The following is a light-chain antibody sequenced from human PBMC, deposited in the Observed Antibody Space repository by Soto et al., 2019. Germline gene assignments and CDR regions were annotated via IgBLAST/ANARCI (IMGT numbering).Light chain of an antibody. Sequence: DIQMTQSPSTLSESVGDRVTITCRASQIISSWLAWYQQKPGKAPKLLIYDASSLESGVPSRFSGSGSGTEFTLTISGLQPDDFATYYCQQDNSYSQTFGQGTKVDIK. CDR2: DAS. J-gene: IGKJ1*01. CDR3: QQDNSYSQT. V-gene: IGKV1-5*01. CDR1: QIISSW.